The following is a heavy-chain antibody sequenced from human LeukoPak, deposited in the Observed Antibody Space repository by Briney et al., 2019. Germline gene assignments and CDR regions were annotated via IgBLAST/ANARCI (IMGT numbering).Heavy chain of an antibody. V-gene: IGHV4-34*01. CDR3: ARARGITIFWDAFDI. Sequence: SETLSLTCAVYGGSFSGYYWSWIRQPPGKGLEWFGEINHSGSTNYNPSLKSRVTISVDTSKNQFSLKLSSVTAADTAVYYCARARGITIFWDAFDIWGQGTMVTVSS. J-gene: IGHJ3*02. CDR1: GGSFSGYY. D-gene: IGHD3-9*01. CDR2: INHSGST.